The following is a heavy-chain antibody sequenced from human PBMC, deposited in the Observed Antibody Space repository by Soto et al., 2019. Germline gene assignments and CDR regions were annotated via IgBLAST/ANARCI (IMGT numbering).Heavy chain of an antibody. CDR2: IWYDGSKE. J-gene: IGHJ4*02. D-gene: IGHD1-26*01. Sequence: QVQLVESGGGVVQTGRSLRLSCVASGFTSSNYGMHWVRQGPGKGLEWVAGIWYDGSKEYYADSVKGRFTISRDNSENTVFLEMNSLRPEDTAVYYCAKVAYGGSYHGYYFDYWGQGTLVTVSS. V-gene: IGHV3-30*18. CDR3: AKVAYGGSYHGYYFDY. CDR1: GFTSSNYG.